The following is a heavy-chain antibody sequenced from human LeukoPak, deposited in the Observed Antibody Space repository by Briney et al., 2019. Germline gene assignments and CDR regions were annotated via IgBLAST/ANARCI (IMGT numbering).Heavy chain of an antibody. CDR2: LYYSENP. CDR3: ARVHGSGSFGD. D-gene: IGHD3-10*01. V-gene: IGHV4-59*01. CDR1: GGSISDYH. J-gene: IGHJ4*02. Sequence: PSETLSLTCTVSGGSISDYHWGWIRQAPGKGLEWIGYLYYSENPKYNPSLKSRISISADTSRNHFSLTLRSVYAVDTAMYYCARVHGSGSFGDWGQGTLVIVSS.